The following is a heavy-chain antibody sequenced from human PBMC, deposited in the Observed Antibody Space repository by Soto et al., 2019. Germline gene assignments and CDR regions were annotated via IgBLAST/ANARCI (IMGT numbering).Heavy chain of an antibody. CDR3: ARDSGPCTDNNCHHFDT. CDR2: ISSGGSSI. Sequence: EVQLVESGGGLVQPGGSLRLSCAASGFTFSTYEMNWVRQAPGEGLEWVSYISSGGSSISYADSVKGRFTISRDNAKNLLYLQMNGLRAEDTAVYYCARDSGPCTDNNCHHFDTWGQGTLVSVSS. D-gene: IGHD2-8*02. J-gene: IGHJ4*02. V-gene: IGHV3-48*03. CDR1: GFTFSTYE.